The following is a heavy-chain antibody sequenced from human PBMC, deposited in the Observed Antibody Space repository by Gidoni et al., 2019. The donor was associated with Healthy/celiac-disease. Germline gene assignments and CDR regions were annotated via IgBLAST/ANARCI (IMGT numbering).Heavy chain of an antibody. CDR3: AKDLGRSGYSYGPRGMDV. Sequence: QVQLVESGGGVVQPGRSLRLSCAASGFTFSSYGRHWVRQAPGKGLEWVEVISYDGSNKYYADSVKGRFTISRDNSKNTLYLQMNSLRAEDTAVYYCAKDLGRSGYSYGPRGMDVWGQGTTVTVSS. J-gene: IGHJ6*02. D-gene: IGHD5-18*01. CDR2: ISYDGSNK. CDR1: GFTFSSYG. V-gene: IGHV3-30*18.